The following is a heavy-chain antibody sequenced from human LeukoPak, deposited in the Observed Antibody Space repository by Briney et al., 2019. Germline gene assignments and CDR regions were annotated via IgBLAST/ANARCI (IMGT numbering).Heavy chain of an antibody. CDR2: IGASGVNT. V-gene: IGHV3-23*01. J-gene: IGHJ4*02. CDR3: AKDEKA. Sequence: GGSLRLSCAASGFTFSNYWMHWVRQAPGKGLVWVSVIGASGVNTYYADSVKGRFTISRDNSKNTLYVQMNNLRAEDTAVYYCAKDEKAWGQGTLVTVSS. CDR1: GFTFSNYW.